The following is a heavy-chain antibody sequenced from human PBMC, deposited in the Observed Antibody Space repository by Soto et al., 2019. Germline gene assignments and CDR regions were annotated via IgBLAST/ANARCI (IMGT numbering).Heavy chain of an antibody. CDR2: IFHSGST. CDR3: ARDQNGSPHFDY. Sequence: QVQLQESGPGLVKPSETLSLTCTVSGASISSYYWSWIRQPPGKGLEWVGFIFHSGSTNCNPSIKSRVTFSVDTSKNQFSLKLTSVTAADTAVYYCARDQNGSPHFDYWGQGILITVSS. J-gene: IGHJ4*02. D-gene: IGHD1-26*01. CDR1: GASISSYY. V-gene: IGHV4-59*01.